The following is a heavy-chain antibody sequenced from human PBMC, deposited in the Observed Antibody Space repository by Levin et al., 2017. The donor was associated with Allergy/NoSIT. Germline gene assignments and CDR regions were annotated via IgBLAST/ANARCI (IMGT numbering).Heavy chain of an antibody. CDR1: GYTFTSYG. CDR2: ISAYNGNT. D-gene: IGHD6-13*01. Sequence: ASVKVSCKASGYTFTSYGISWVRQAPGQGLEWMGWISAYNGNTNYAQKLQGRVTMTTDTSTSTAYMELRSLRSDDTAVYYCARASRIAAAGYYYYGMDVWGQGTTVTVSS. V-gene: IGHV1-18*01. CDR3: ARASRIAAAGYYYYGMDV. J-gene: IGHJ6*02.